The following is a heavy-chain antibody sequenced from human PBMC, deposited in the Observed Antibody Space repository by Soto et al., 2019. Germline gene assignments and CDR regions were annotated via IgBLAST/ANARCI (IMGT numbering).Heavy chain of an antibody. D-gene: IGHD3-22*01. CDR2: ITWNGDQI. CDR1: GFYIDASA. Sequence: SLRHSCVASGFYIDASAMNWGLRVPRRGERMGSGITWNGDQILDADSVRGRFTTTRDNAKKSLYLERNRLRPEDAVLYYWGKGRSSMIVVVMDYWGQGTPVTVSS. CDR3: GKGRSSMIVVVMDY. V-gene: IGHV3-9*01. J-gene: IGHJ4*02.